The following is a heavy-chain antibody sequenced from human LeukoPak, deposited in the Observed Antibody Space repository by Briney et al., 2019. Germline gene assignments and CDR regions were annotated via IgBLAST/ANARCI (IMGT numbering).Heavy chain of an antibody. D-gene: IGHD5-24*01. Sequence: WETLSLTGTVSGGSISSYYWSWIRQPPGKGLEWIGYIYYSGSTNYNPSLKSRVTISVDTCKNQFSLKLSSVTAADTAVYYCAKDRGDGNNSGYFVYWGQGTLVTVSS. J-gene: IGHJ4*02. CDR1: GGSISSYY. CDR3: AKDRGDGNNSGYFVY. CDR2: IYYSGST. V-gene: IGHV4-59*01.